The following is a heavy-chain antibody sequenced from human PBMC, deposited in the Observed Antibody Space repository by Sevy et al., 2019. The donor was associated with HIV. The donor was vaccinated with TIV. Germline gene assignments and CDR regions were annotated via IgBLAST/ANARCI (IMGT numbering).Heavy chain of an antibody. J-gene: IGHJ4*02. V-gene: IGHV3-30*02. CDR3: VKEGGGEGGDH. CDR1: GFSYSSYG. D-gene: IGHD2-21*01. CDR2: IQYDGSNK. Sequence: GGSLRLSCAASGFSYSSYGMHWVRQAPGKGLEWVAYIQYDGSNKDYADSVKGRFTISRYNSKYTLDLQMNSLRVEDTAVYYCVKEGGGEGGDHWGQGTLVTVSS.